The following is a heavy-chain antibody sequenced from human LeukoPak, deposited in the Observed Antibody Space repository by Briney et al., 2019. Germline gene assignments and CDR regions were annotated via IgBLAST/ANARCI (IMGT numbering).Heavy chain of an antibody. CDR2: INLSGGST. V-gene: IGHV1-46*01. J-gene: IGHJ6*02. CDR3: ARDQFVDYDSKNYYGMDV. CDR1: GYTFTSYY. Sequence: ASVKVSCKASGYTFTSYYMHWVRQAPGQGLEWMGIINLSGGSTSYAQKFQGRVTMTRDTSTSTVYMELSSLRSEDTAVYYCARDQFVDYDSKNYYGMDVWGQGTTVTVSS. D-gene: IGHD3-22*01.